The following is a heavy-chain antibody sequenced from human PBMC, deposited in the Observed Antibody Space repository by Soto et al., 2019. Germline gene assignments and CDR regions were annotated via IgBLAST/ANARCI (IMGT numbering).Heavy chain of an antibody. CDR2: ISYDGSNK. D-gene: IGHD3-3*01. Sequence: GGSLRLSCAASGFTFSSYAMHWVRQAPGKGLEWVAVISYDGSNKYYADSVKGRFTISRDNSKNTLYLQMNSLRAEDTAVYYCGRDIRKTRIWSGWVYGMDVWGQGTTVTVSS. J-gene: IGHJ6*02. V-gene: IGHV3-30-3*01. CDR3: GRDIRKTRIWSGWVYGMDV. CDR1: GFTFSSYA.